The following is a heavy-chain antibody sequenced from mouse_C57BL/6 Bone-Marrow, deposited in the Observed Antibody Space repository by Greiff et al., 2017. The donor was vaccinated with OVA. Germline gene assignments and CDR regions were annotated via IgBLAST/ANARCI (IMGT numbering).Heavy chain of an antibody. CDR1: GYTFTDYE. V-gene: IGHV1-15*01. Sequence: QVQLQQSGAELVRPGPSVTLSCKASGYTFTDYEMHWVKQTPVHGLEWIGAIDPETGGTAYNQKFKGKAILTADKSSSTAYMELRSLTSEDSAVYYCTRSYSNYGDFDYWGQGTTLTGSS. J-gene: IGHJ2*01. D-gene: IGHD2-5*01. CDR2: IDPETGGT. CDR3: TRSYSNYGDFDY.